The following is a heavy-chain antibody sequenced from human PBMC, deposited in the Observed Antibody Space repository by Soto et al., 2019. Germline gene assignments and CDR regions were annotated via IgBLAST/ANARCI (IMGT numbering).Heavy chain of an antibody. CDR2: ISAYNGNT. CDR1: GYTFTSYG. V-gene: IGHV1-18*01. D-gene: IGHD6-13*01. J-gene: IGHJ5*02. CDR3: ARTLAAAASNWFDP. Sequence: VASVKVSCKASGYTFTSYGISWVRQAPGQGLEWMGWISAYNGNTNYAQKLQGRVTMTTDTSTSTAYMELRSLRSDDTAVYYCARTLAAAASNWFDPWGQGTLVTVS.